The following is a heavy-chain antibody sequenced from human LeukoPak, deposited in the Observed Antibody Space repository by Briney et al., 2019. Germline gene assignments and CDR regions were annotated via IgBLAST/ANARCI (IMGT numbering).Heavy chain of an antibody. Sequence: GGSLRLSCAASGFTFSNYWMRWARQTPGKGLEWVANIKGDGSEINYVDSVKGRFTISRDNAKNSLSLQMNSLTADDTGVYYCAREGPPYSGDYWGQGTLVTVSS. CDR1: GFTFSNYW. CDR2: IKGDGSEI. CDR3: AREGPPYSGDY. J-gene: IGHJ4*02. D-gene: IGHD4-11*01. V-gene: IGHV3-7*01.